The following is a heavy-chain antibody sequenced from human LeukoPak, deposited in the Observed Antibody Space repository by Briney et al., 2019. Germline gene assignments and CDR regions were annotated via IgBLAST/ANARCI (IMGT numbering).Heavy chain of an antibody. D-gene: IGHD3-3*01. V-gene: IGHV1-69*13. CDR3: AREIFGVVTTPFDY. CDR1: GGTFSSYA. Sequence: GASVKVSCKASGGTFSSYAISWVRQAPGQGLEWMGGIIPIFGTANYAQKFQGRVTITADESTSTAYMEPSSLRSEDTAVYYCAREIFGVVTTPFDYWGQGTLVTVSS. CDR2: IIPIFGTA. J-gene: IGHJ4*02.